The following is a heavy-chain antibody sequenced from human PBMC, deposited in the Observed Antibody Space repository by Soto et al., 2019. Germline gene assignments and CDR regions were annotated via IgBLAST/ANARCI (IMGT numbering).Heavy chain of an antibody. J-gene: IGHJ4*02. V-gene: IGHV4-59*01. CDR2: IYNNGRT. Sequence: SETLSLTCTVSGGSISSSSWSWIRQPPGRGLEWIGYIYNNGRTDYNPSLKSRVTISVDTSKNHFSLKLSSVTPADTAVYYCARARFCTSTSCYHYFDSWGQGTPVTVSS. CDR3: ARARFCTSTSCYHYFDS. CDR1: GGSISSSS. D-gene: IGHD2-2*01.